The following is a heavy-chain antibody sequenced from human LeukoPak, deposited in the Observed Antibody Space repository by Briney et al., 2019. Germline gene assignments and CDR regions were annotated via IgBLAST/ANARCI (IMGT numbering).Heavy chain of an antibody. J-gene: IGHJ4*02. Sequence: GGPLRLSCAASGFTFSSYAMSWVRQAPGKGLEWVSAVSGSGGSTYYADSVKGRFTISRDNSKNTLYLQMNSLRAEDTAVYYCARGSSESELLVWDQGTLVTVSS. CDR3: ARGSSESELLV. D-gene: IGHD1-26*01. CDR2: VSGSGGST. CDR1: GFTFSSYA. V-gene: IGHV3-23*01.